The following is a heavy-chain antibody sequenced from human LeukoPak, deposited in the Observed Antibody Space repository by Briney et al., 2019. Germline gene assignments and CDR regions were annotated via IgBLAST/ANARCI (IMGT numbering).Heavy chain of an antibody. J-gene: IGHJ2*01. Sequence: SETLSLTCTVSGDSINDYYWTWIRQPPGKGLEWIGYIYYSGNTNYNPSLKSRVTISLDTSKNQFSLRLSSVTAADTAVYYCARRTYKILRGTAYGYWYFDLWGRGTLVTVSS. V-gene: IGHV4-59*08. CDR3: ARRTYKILRGTAYGYWYFDL. CDR1: GDSINDYY. CDR2: IYYSGNT. D-gene: IGHD3-9*01.